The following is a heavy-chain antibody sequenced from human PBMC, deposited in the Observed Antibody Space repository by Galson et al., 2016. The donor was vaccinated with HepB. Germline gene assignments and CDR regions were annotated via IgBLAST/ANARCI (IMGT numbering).Heavy chain of an antibody. CDR2: IKQHGSEK. CDR3: ARVGLGSRTLAE. D-gene: IGHD1-14*01. Sequence: SLRLSCAASGFTFSDFWMSWVRQAPGKGLEWVAIIKQHGSEKYYVDSVKGRFTISRDNAKNSLYLQMDSLRAEDTAVYYCARVGLGSRTLAEWGQGTLVTVSS. CDR1: GFTFSDFW. V-gene: IGHV3-7*01. J-gene: IGHJ4*02.